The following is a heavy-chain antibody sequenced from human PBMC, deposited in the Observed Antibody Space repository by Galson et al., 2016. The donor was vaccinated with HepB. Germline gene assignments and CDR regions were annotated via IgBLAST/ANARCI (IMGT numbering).Heavy chain of an antibody. CDR3: ARGGTGRLAYYYYGMDV. J-gene: IGHJ6*02. CDR1: GFTFRYFS. V-gene: IGHV3-30*04. D-gene: IGHD1-1*01. Sequence: SLRLSCAASGFTFRYFSMHWVRQAPGKGLEWVTIISDDGSSKYYADSVKGRFTISRDNSKNTVNLQMNNLRTEDTAVYYCARGGTGRLAYYYYGMDVWGPGTTVTVSS. CDR2: ISDDGSSK.